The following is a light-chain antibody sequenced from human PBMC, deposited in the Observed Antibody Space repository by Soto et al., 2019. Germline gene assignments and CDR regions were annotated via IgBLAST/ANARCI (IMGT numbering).Light chain of an antibody. CDR1: SSDVGGYSY. CDR3: SSYTSSSNYV. CDR2: EVS. J-gene: IGLJ1*01. Sequence: QSVLTQPPSASGSPGQSVTISCTGTSSDVGGYSYVSWYQQHPGKAPKLMIYEVSKRPSGVPDRFSGSKSGNTASLTISGLQAEDEADYYCSSYTSSSNYVFGTGTKSPS. V-gene: IGLV2-8*01.